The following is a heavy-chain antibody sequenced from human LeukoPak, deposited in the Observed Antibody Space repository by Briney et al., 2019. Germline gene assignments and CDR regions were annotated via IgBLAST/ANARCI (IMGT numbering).Heavy chain of an antibody. Sequence: AGGSLRLSCAASEFSFSSYWMSWVRQAPGKGLEWVANIKEDGSEKFYVDSAKGRFTISRDNAKNSLYLQMNSLRVEDTAVYYCARGSYFAMDVWGQGTTVTVSS. CDR1: EFSFSSYW. J-gene: IGHJ6*02. V-gene: IGHV3-7*01. CDR3: ARGSYFAMDV. CDR2: IKEDGSEK.